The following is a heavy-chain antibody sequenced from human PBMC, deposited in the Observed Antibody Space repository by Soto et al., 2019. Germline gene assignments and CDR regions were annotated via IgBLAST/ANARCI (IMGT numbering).Heavy chain of an antibody. J-gene: IGHJ3*02. Sequence: GGSLRLSCAASGFTFSSYSMNWVRQAPGKGLEWVSSISSSSSYIYYADSVKGRFTISRDNAKNSLYLQMNSLRAEDTAVYYCASAREYYYDSSGYHAFDIWGQGTMVTVSS. CDR3: ASAREYYYDSSGYHAFDI. D-gene: IGHD3-22*01. CDR2: ISSSSSYI. V-gene: IGHV3-21*01. CDR1: GFTFSSYS.